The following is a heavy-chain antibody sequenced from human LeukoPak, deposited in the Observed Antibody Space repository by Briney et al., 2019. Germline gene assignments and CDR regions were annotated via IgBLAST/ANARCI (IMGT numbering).Heavy chain of an antibody. Sequence: SQTLSLTCAISGDSVSSNSAVWNWIRQSPSRGLEWLGRTYYRSKWYNDYAVSVKSRITINPVTSKNQFSLQLNSVTPEDTAVYYCARGKWELLSHYWCFDLWGRGTLVTVSS. CDR3: ARGKWELLSHYWCFDL. CDR1: GDSVSSNSAV. D-gene: IGHD1-26*01. J-gene: IGHJ2*01. CDR2: TYYRSKWYN. V-gene: IGHV6-1*01.